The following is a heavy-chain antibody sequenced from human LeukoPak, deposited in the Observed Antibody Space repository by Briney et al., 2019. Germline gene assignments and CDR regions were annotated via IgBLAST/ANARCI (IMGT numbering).Heavy chain of an antibody. J-gene: IGHJ5*02. CDR3: ARGGLSGGTSYYT. CDR1: GYTFIAYF. CDR2: INPNVGAT. Sequence: ASVKVSCKASGYTFIAYFIHWVRQAPGQGPEWMGYINPNVGATKYAEKFQGRVAMTRDTSINTAYMELSSVTSDDTALYFCARGGLSGGTSYYTWGQGTLVTVSS. V-gene: IGHV1-2*02. D-gene: IGHD2-2*02.